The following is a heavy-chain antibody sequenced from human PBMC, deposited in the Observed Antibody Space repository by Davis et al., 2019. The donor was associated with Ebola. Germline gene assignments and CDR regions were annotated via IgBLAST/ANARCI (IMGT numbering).Heavy chain of an antibody. CDR2: IRINGGST. J-gene: IGHJ4*02. Sequence: GGSLRLSFSASGFTFSSYAMHWVRQAPGKGLEHVSGIRINGGSTNYADSVRGRFTISRDNSKNTLYLQMTNLRAEDTAVYYCVKAQATVTIILAYWGQGTLVTVSS. D-gene: IGHD4-17*01. CDR3: VKAQATVTIILAY. CDR1: GFTFSSYA. V-gene: IGHV3-64D*06.